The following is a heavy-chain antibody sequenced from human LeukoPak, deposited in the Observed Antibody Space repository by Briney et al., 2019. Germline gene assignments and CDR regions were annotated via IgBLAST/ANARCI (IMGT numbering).Heavy chain of an antibody. CDR1: RGSISSFY. CDR3: ARDYGGKFDY. J-gene: IGHJ4*02. CDR2: ISYSGNT. Sequence: SETLSLTCTVSRGSISSFYWSWIRQPPGKGLEWIGYISYSGNTKYNPSLKSRATISVDTSKNQFSLKLSSVTAADTAVYYCARDYGGKFDYWGQGTLVTVSS. D-gene: IGHD4-23*01. V-gene: IGHV4-59*01.